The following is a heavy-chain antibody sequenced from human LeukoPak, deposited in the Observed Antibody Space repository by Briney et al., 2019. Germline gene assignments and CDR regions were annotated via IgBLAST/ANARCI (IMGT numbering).Heavy chain of an antibody. J-gene: IGHJ4*02. CDR1: GGSISSGGYY. V-gene: IGHV4-31*03. CDR2: IYYSGST. CDR3: ARTYNWNDGGNFDY. D-gene: IGHD1-1*01. Sequence: SQNLSLTCTVSGGSISSGGYYWSWIRQHPGKGLEWIGYIYYSGSTYYNPSLKSRVTISVDTSKNQFSLKLSSVTAADTAVYYCARTYNWNDGGNFDYWGQGTLVTVSS.